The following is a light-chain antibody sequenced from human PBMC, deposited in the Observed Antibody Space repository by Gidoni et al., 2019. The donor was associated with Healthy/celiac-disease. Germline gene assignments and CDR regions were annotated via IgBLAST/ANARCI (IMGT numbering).Light chain of an antibody. CDR3: QQTYSAPQT. J-gene: IGKJ1*01. CDR2: YVS. CDR1: QTISTY. V-gene: IGKV1-39*01. Sequence: DIQMTQSPSSLSASVGDRVTITCRASQTISTYLNWYQQRPGKAPSLLIYYVSTLQSGVPSSFSGSGSGADFTLTISSLQPEDFATYYCQQTYSAPQTFGQGTKVEIK.